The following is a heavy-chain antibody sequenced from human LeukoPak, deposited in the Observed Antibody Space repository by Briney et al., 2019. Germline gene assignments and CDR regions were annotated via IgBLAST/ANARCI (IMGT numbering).Heavy chain of an antibody. J-gene: IGHJ5*02. CDR3: ASGYCSSTSCLFDP. CDR2: IYYSGST. D-gene: IGHD2-2*03. CDR1: GGSISSYY. V-gene: IGHV4-59*01. Sequence: SETLSLTCTVSGGSISSYYWSWIRQPPGKGLEWIGYIYYSGSTNYNPSLKSRVTISVDTSKNQFSLTLSSVTAADTAVYYCASGYCSSTSCLFDPWGQGTLVTVSS.